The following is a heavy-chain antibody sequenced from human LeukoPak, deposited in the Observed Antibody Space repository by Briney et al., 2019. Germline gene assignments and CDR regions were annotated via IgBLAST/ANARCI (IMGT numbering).Heavy chain of an antibody. CDR3: ARLTYYYGY. CDR2: IYYSGST. J-gene: IGHJ4*02. Sequence: PSETLSLTCTVSGGSISSYYWSWIRQPPGKGLEWIGYIYYSGSTNYNPSLKSRVTISVDTSKNQFSLKLSSVTAADTAVYYCARLTYYYGYWGQGTLVTVSS. CDR1: GGSISSYY. V-gene: IGHV4-59*12.